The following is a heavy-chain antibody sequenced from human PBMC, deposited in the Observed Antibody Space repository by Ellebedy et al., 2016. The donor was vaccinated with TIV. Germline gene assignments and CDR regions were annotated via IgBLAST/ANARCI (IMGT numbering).Heavy chain of an antibody. Sequence: PGGSLRLSCAASGFSFRSYWMGWVRQAPGKGLERVANIYQDGSDQYYADSVKGRFTISRDNANKSLFLQMNSLRVEDTAVYYCARRGSYGDYAVQVNSWFDTWGQGTLVTVSS. CDR3: ARRGSYGDYAVQVNSWFDT. V-gene: IGHV3-7*01. D-gene: IGHD4-17*01. CDR1: GFSFRSYW. CDR2: IYQDGSDQ. J-gene: IGHJ5*02.